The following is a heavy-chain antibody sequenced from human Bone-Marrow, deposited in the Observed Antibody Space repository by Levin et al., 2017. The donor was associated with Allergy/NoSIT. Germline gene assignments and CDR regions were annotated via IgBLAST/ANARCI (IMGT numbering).Heavy chain of an antibody. V-gene: IGHV3-74*01. CDR3: ARVGATTFY. J-gene: IGHJ4*02. CDR2: MNGDGSTS. Sequence: AGGSLRLSCVASGFSFSTYWMHWVRQVPGKGLVWVSRMNGDGSTSNYADSVKGRFTISRDNAKNTLYLQMNTLRAEDTAVYYCARVGATTFYWGQGTLVTVSS. CDR1: GFSFSTYW. D-gene: IGHD1-26*01.